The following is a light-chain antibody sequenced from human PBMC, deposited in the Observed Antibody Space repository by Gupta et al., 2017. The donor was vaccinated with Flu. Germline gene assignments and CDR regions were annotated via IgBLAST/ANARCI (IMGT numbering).Light chain of an antibody. CDR1: KLGNKF. Sequence: GDKLGNKFAYWYQQKPGQSPVLVIYQDGDRPSGIPERFSGANSGNTAALTISGTQAMDEADYYCQAWDSNTANWVFGGGTKLTVL. J-gene: IGLJ3*02. CDR3: QAWDSNTANWV. V-gene: IGLV3-1*01. CDR2: QDG.